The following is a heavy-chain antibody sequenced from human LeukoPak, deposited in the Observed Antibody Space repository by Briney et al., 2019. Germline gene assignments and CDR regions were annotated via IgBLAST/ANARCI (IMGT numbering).Heavy chain of an antibody. J-gene: IGHJ2*01. Sequence: GGSLRLSCAASGFTFSGYWMHWVRHAPGKGLVWVSRIDPDGRSTRYADFVRGRFTISRDNAKNTVYVQMNSLRAEDTAVYYCARDQPGISYWYFDLWGRGTLVTVSS. CDR3: ARDQPGISYWYFDL. V-gene: IGHV3-74*01. CDR1: GFTFSGYW. D-gene: IGHD7-27*01. CDR2: IDPDGRST.